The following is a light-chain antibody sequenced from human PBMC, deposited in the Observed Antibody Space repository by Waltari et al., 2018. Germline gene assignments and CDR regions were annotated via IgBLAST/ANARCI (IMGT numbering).Light chain of an antibody. V-gene: IGLV4-69*01. Sequence: QPVLTQSPSASASLGASVKLTCTLSTGHSDFAIAWHQQHPERGPRPLSNLNSDGSHTKGDSIPDRFSGSSSGAERYLVLSSLQSEDEAAYYCQTWGSGIVTFGGGTQLTVL. CDR3: QTWGSGIVT. CDR1: TGHSDFA. CDR2: LNSDGSH. J-gene: IGLJ2*01.